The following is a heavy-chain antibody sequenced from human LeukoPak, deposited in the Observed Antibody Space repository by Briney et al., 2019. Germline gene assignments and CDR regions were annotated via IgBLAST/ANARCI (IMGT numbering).Heavy chain of an antibody. J-gene: IGHJ4*02. CDR2: IKQDGSEE. CDR3: ARDPSGSYYVAYFDY. D-gene: IGHD1-26*01. CDR1: GVNFSSYW. Sequence: GGSLGLSCAVSGVNFSSYWMSWVRQAPGKGLEWVANIKQDGSEEYYVDSVKGRFTISTDNAKNSLYLQMNSLRAEDTAVYYCARDPSGSYYVAYFDYWGQGTLVTVSS. V-gene: IGHV3-7*01.